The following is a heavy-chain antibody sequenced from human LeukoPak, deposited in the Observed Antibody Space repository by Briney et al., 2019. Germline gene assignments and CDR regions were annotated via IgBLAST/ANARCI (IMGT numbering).Heavy chain of an antibody. Sequence: GSSVKVSCKASGGTFSSYAISWVRQAPGQGLEWMGGIIPIFGTANYAQKFQGRVTITADESTSTAYMELSSLRSEDTAVYYCARDSRGYSYGYFYFDYWGQGTLVTVSS. CDR1: GGTFSSYA. CDR3: ARDSRGYSYGYFYFDY. CDR2: IIPIFGTA. D-gene: IGHD5-18*01. V-gene: IGHV1-69*01. J-gene: IGHJ4*02.